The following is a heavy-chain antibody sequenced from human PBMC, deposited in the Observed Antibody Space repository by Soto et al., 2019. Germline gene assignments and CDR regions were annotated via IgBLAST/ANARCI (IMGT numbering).Heavy chain of an antibody. CDR2: FHSSGAT. V-gene: IGHV4-30-4*01. D-gene: IGHD3-10*01. CDR3: ASIWFVDFDY. Sequence: QVQLQESGPGLVKPSQTLSLTCTVSGASISSADYYWSWIRQPPGKGLEWIGYFHSSGATYKDPSLKSRVTISVDTSKNQISLKLDSVTAADTAIYYCASIWFVDFDYWGHGTLVTISS. CDR1: GASISSADYY. J-gene: IGHJ4*01.